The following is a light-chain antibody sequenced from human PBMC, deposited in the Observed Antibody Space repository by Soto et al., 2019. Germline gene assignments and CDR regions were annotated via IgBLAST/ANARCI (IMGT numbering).Light chain of an antibody. Sequence: EIVLTQSPATLSLSPGETAILSCRASQSVGSYLAWYQKRPGQAPRLLIYDASNRATGVPARFSGSGSGTAFTLAISSLEPEDFAVYYWQQRSDWPQITIGPGTKVYIK. J-gene: IGKJ3*01. CDR3: QQRSDWPQIT. V-gene: IGKV3-11*01. CDR2: DAS. CDR1: QSVGSY.